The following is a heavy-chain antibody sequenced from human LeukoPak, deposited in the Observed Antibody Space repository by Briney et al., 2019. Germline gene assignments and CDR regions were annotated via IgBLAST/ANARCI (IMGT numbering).Heavy chain of an antibody. CDR3: ARDSPSRDSSDYMDV. V-gene: IGHV3-30*01. Sequence: GGSLRLSCAASGSARLYAMHWVRQAPGKGLEWVAVISYDGSNKYYADSVKGRFTIFRDNSKNTLYLQMNSLRAEDTAVYYCARDSPSRDSSDYMDVWGQGTTVTVSS. D-gene: IGHD6-6*01. CDR2: ISYDGSNK. CDR1: GSARLYA. J-gene: IGHJ6*03.